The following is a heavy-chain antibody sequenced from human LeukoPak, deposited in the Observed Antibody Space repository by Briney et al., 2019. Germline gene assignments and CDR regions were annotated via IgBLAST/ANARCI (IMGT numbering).Heavy chain of an antibody. J-gene: IGHJ3*02. CDR3: AKAGCSGTGCYDAFDT. Sequence: GGSLRLSCAASGFTFSSYAMSWVRQAPGKGLEWVSAISDSGGTTYYTDSVKARFTISRDNSKNTLYLQMNSLRAEDTAVYCCAKAGCSGTGCYDAFDTWGQGTMVTVSS. V-gene: IGHV3-23*01. CDR2: ISDSGGTT. D-gene: IGHD2-2*01. CDR1: GFTFSSYA.